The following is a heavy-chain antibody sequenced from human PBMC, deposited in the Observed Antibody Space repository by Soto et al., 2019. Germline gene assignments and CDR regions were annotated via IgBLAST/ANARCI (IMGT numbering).Heavy chain of an antibody. Sequence: SETLSLTCAVYGGSFSGYYWSWIRQPPGKGLEWIGEINHSGSTNYNPSLKSRVTISVDTSKNQFSLKLSSVTAADTAVYYCARGGVGAPRGVDYWGQGTLVTVSS. V-gene: IGHV4-34*01. J-gene: IGHJ4*02. D-gene: IGHD1-26*01. CDR1: GGSFSGYY. CDR3: ARGGVGAPRGVDY. CDR2: INHSGST.